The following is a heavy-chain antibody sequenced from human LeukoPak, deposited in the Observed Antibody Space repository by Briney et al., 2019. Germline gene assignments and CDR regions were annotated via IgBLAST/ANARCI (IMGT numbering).Heavy chain of an antibody. J-gene: IGHJ5*02. V-gene: IGHV3-23*01. D-gene: IGHD5-18*01. CDR3: ARGYSYGFSWFDP. CDR2: ISGSGGST. CDR1: GFTFSSYA. Sequence: GGSLRLSCAASGFTFSSYAMSWVRKAPGKGLEWASVISGSGGSTYYADSVKGRSTISRDNSKNTLYLQMNSLRAEDTAVYYCARGYSYGFSWFDPWGQGTLVTVSS.